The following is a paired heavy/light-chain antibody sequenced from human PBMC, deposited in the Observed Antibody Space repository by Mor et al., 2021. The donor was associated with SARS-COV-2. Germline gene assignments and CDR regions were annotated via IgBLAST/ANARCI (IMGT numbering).Heavy chain of an antibody. CDR1: GFTFSVYA. J-gene: IGHJ4*02. CDR2: ISGSGDST. V-gene: IGHV3-23*01. Sequence: EVQLLESGGDLVQPGGSLRLSCAASGFTFSVYAMTWVRQAPGKGLEWVSAISGSGDSTYYADSVKGRFTISRDNSKNTLYLQMNSLTTEDTAVYYCAKHPKTNPQITTVMKIFPSPPFDFSGQGTLVTVSS. D-gene: IGHD4-17*01. CDR3: AKHPKTNPQITTVMKIFPSPPFDF.
Light chain of an antibody. CDR2: STN. J-gene: IGLJ3*02. Sequence: QTVVTQEPSFSVSPGGTVTLTCGLTSDSVSSTYYPSWYQQTPGQPPRTLIYSTNTRSSGVPDRFSGSILGNKAALTITGAQADDESDYYCVLYMGSGIWVFGGGTKLTVL. CDR3: VLYMGSGIWV. CDR1: SDSVSSTYY. V-gene: IGLV8-61*01.